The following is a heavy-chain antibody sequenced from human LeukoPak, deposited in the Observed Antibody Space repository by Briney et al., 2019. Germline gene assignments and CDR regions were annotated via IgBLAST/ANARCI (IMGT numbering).Heavy chain of an antibody. CDR1: GFPFDDYA. D-gene: IGHD1-20*01. CDR2: ISWDGGST. J-gene: IGHJ4*02. V-gene: IGHV3-43D*03. Sequence: GGSLRLSCAASGFPFDDYAMHWVRQAPGKGLEWVSLISWDGGSTYYAVSVKGRFPISTDNSKNSLYLQMNSLRAEDTALYYCAKGDNWNQFDYWGQGTLVTVSS. CDR3: AKGDNWNQFDY.